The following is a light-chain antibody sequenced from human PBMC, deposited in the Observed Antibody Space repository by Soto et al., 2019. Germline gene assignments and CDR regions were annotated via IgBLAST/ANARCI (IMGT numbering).Light chain of an antibody. J-gene: IGKJ3*01. CDR3: QRYNTVPVT. Sequence: DIQMTQSPSSLSASVGDRVTITCRASQDISIYLAWYQQKPGKVPKLLIYAASTLQSGVPSRFSGSGSGTDFTLTSSSLQAEDVATYYCQRYNTVPVTFGPGTKVDIK. V-gene: IGKV1-27*01. CDR2: AAS. CDR1: QDISIY.